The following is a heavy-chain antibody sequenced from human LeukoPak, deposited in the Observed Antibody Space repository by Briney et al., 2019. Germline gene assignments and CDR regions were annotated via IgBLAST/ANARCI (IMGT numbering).Heavy chain of an antibody. J-gene: IGHJ4*02. V-gene: IGHV4-59*12. CDR3: ARAVSGRFDY. D-gene: IGHD6-19*01. Sequence: RSSETLSLTCTVSGGSMSPYHWGWIRQPPGEGLEWTGYIYYSGSTSYNPSLKSRVTISVDTSKNQFSLKLSSVTAADTAIYYCARAVSGRFDYWGQGTLVTVSS. CDR2: IYYSGST. CDR1: GGSMSPYH.